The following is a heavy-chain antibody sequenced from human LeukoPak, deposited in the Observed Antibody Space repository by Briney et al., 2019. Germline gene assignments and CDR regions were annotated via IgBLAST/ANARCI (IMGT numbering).Heavy chain of an antibody. J-gene: IGHJ3*02. CDR3: ARQLAYCGGDCYWRTFDI. V-gene: IGHV5-51*01. Sequence: GESLKISCKGFGHSFIYWIGWVRQMPGKGLEWMGIIHPGDSDTRYSPSFQGQVTISADKSISTAYLQWSSLKASDTAMYYCARQLAYCGGDCYWRTFDIWGQGTMVTVSS. CDR1: GHSFIYW. CDR2: IHPGDSDT. D-gene: IGHD2-21*02.